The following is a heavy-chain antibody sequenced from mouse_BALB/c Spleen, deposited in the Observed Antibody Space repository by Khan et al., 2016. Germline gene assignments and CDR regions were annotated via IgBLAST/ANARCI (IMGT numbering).Heavy chain of an antibody. Sequence: QVQLQQAGAEVARPGASVRLSCKASGYIFTDYYIKWVKQRTGQGLEWIGEIYPGSVNTYYNEKFKGKATLTADKSSSTAYMQLSSLTSEDSAVYCSARRASGRADYFDYWGQGTTLTVSS. J-gene: IGHJ2*01. CDR3: ARRASGRADYFDY. V-gene: IGHV1-77*01. CDR1: GYIFTDYY. D-gene: IGHD3-1*01. CDR2: IYPGSVNT.